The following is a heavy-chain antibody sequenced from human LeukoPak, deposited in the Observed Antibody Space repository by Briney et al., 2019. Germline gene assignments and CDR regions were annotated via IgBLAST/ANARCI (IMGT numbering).Heavy chain of an antibody. V-gene: IGHV3-23*01. Sequence: GGSLRLSCAASGFTFSSYAMSWVRQAPGKGLEWVSTISGSGAYTYYADSVKGRFTTSRDNSKNTLYLQMNSLRAEDTAVYYCAKYFASGSYYKLPHWGQGTLVTVSS. CDR2: ISGSGAYT. D-gene: IGHD3-10*01. CDR3: AKYFASGSYYKLPH. CDR1: GFTFSSYA. J-gene: IGHJ1*01.